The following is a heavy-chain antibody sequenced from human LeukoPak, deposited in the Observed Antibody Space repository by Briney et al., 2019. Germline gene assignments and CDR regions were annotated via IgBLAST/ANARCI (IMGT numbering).Heavy chain of an antibody. CDR3: ARTPMVRGVSLLHNWFDP. V-gene: IGHV1-18*04. CDR2: ISAYNGNT. D-gene: IGHD3-10*01. CDR1: GYTFTSYG. J-gene: IGHJ5*02. Sequence: ASVRDSCKASGYTFTSYGISWVRQAPGQGVEWMGWISAYNGNTNYAQKLQGRVTMTTDTSTSTAYMELRSLRSDDTAVYYCARTPMVRGVSLLHNWFDPWGQGTLVTVSS.